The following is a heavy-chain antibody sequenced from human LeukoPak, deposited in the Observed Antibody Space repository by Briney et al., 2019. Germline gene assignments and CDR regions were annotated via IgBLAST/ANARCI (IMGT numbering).Heavy chain of an antibody. CDR2: IYYSGST. D-gene: IGHD6-19*01. J-gene: IGHJ4*02. Sequence: SQTLSLTCSVSGASINSGGYYWTWIRQHTGKGLEWIGYIYYSGSTNYNPSLKSRVTISVDTSKNQFSLKLSSVTAADTAVYYCARQTVAGYFDYWGQGTLVTVSS. CDR3: ARQTVAGYFDY. CDR1: GASINSGGYY. V-gene: IGHV4-61*08.